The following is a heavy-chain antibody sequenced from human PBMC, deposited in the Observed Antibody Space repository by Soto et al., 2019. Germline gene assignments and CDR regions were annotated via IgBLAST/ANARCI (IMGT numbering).Heavy chain of an antibody. Sequence: QVQLVQSGAEVKKPGSSVKVSCKASGGTFSSYTISWVRQAPGQGLEWMGRIIPILGIANYAQKFQGRVTXTXDXXTSTAYMELSSLRSEDTAVYYCAREVCGDYVWFDPWGQGTLVTVSS. CDR2: IIPILGIA. CDR3: AREVCGDYVWFDP. CDR1: GGTFSSYT. V-gene: IGHV1-69*08. D-gene: IGHD4-17*01. J-gene: IGHJ5*02.